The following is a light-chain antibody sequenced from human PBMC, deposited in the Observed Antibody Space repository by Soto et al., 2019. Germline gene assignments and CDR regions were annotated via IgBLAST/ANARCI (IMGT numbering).Light chain of an antibody. CDR2: GVS. V-gene: IGKV3-20*01. CDR1: QRVDSAY. CDR3: NQYGSSPYI. Sequence: EMVLTQSPGTLSMSPGERATVSCRASQRVDSAYLDWYQQKPGQAPRLVIYGVSNRATGIPDRFSGSGSGTDFTLTISRLEPEDFAVYYCNQYGSSPYIFRQGTKLE. J-gene: IGKJ2*01.